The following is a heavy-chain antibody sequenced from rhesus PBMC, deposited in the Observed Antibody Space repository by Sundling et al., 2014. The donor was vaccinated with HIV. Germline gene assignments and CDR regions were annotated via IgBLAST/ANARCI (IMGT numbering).Heavy chain of an antibody. J-gene: IGHJ4*01. V-gene: IGHV4-122*02. Sequence: QVQLQESGPGLVKPSETLSLTCTVSAASISSYWWSWIRQPPGKGLEWIGYITYSGSTTYNPSLNNRVTISKDTSKNQFSLKLSSVTAADTAVYYCARDRGSFGSFDFWGQGVLVTVSS. CDR2: ITYSGST. CDR1: AASISSYW. CDR3: ARDRGSFGSFDF. D-gene: IGHD1-44*01.